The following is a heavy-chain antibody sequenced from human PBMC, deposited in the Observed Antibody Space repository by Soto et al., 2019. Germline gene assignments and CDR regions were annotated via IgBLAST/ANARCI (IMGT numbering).Heavy chain of an antibody. Sequence: PSETLSLTCAVYGGSFSGYYWSWIRQPPGEGLEWIGEINHSGSTNYNPSLKSRVTISVDTSKNQFSLKLSSVTAADTAVYYCARGDIVVVPAAMGPSFYYYYGMDVWGQGTTVTAP. CDR3: ARGDIVVVPAAMGPSFYYYYGMDV. V-gene: IGHV4-34*01. J-gene: IGHJ6*02. CDR2: INHSGST. D-gene: IGHD2-2*01. CDR1: GGSFSGYY.